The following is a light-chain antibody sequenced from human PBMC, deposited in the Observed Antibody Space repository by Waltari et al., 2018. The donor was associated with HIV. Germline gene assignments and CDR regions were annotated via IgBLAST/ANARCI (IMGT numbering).Light chain of an antibody. Sequence: QSVMTQPPSASGTPGQRVTISCSGIISNIGGAYVYWYQHFPGTAPKLLIYRNVQRPSGVPDRFSASKSGTSASLAISGLRSEDEAYYYCAAWDDNLNGVVFGGGTKLTVL. CDR2: RNV. CDR1: ISNIGGAY. V-gene: IGLV1-47*01. CDR3: AAWDDNLNGVV. J-gene: IGLJ2*01.